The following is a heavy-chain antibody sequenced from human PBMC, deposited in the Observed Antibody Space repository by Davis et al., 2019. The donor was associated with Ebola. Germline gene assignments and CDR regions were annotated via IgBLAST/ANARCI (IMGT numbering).Heavy chain of an antibody. J-gene: IGHJ5*02. V-gene: IGHV1-2*04. Sequence: ASVPVSCKASGYTFTGYYMHWVRQAPAQGLEWMGWINPNSGGTNYAQKFQGWVTMTRDTSISTAYMELSRLRSDDTAVYYCARDHHNILTEWFDPWGQGTLVTVSS. CDR2: INPNSGGT. CDR3: ARDHHNILTEWFDP. D-gene: IGHD3-9*01. CDR1: GYTFTGYY.